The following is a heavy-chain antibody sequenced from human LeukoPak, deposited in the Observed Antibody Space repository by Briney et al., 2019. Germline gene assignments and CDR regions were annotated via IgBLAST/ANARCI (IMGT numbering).Heavy chain of an antibody. D-gene: IGHD4-17*01. Sequence: SVKVSCKASGGTFSSYAISWVRQAPGQGLEWMGGIIPIFGAANYAQKFQGRVTITADESTSTAYMELSSLRSEDTAVYYCASSRYDYGDYVPYYGMDVWGKGTTVTVSS. J-gene: IGHJ6*04. V-gene: IGHV1-69*01. CDR1: GGTFSSYA. CDR3: ASSRYDYGDYVPYYGMDV. CDR2: IIPIFGAA.